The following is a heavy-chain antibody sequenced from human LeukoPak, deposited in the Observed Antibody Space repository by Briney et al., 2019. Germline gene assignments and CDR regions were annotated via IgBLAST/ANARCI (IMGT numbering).Heavy chain of an antibody. V-gene: IGHV3-48*03. CDR2: ISSSSYTI. J-gene: IGHJ4*02. CDR1: GFTFSSYG. CDR3: AREDTSGYSLSFDY. Sequence: GGSLRLSCAGSGFTFSSYGMNWVRQAPGKGLEWVSYISSSSYTIYYAGSVKGRFTISRDNAKNSLYSQMNSLRADDTAVYYCAREDTSGYSLSFDYWGQGTLVTVSS. D-gene: IGHD3-22*01.